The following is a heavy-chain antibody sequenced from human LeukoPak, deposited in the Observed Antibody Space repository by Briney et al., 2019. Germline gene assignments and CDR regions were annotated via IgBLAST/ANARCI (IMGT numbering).Heavy chain of an antibody. CDR1: GYTFTSYD. D-gene: IGHD2-21*02. V-gene: IGHV1-46*01. Sequence: ASVKVSCKASGYTFTSYDINWVRQATGQGLEWMGIINPSGGSTSYAQKFQGRVSMTRDTSTSTVYMELSSLRSEDTAVYYCARDWSEGMVTTYGYWGQGTLVTVSS. CDR2: INPSGGST. CDR3: ARDWSEGMVTTYGY. J-gene: IGHJ4*02.